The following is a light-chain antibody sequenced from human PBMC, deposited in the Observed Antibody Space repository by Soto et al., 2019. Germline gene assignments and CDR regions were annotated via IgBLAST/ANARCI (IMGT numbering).Light chain of an antibody. V-gene: IGLV1-44*01. J-gene: IGLJ3*02. CDR1: MSNIVSDT. CDR2: RSN. Sequence: QSVLTQPPSASGTPGQRVTISCSGSMSNIVSDTVNWYQQLPGTAPKLLIHRSNQRPSGVPGRFSGSKSGTSASLAISGLKPEDEADYHCASWDASLNGWVFGGGTKVTVL. CDR3: ASWDASLNGWV.